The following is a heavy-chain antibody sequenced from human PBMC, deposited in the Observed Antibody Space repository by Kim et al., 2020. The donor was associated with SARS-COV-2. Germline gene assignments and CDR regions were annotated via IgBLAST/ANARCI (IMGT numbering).Heavy chain of an antibody. CDR3: ARGGYSSSWYGRAEYCQH. D-gene: IGHD6-13*01. V-gene: IGHV4-34*01. J-gene: IGHJ1*01. Sequence: LKSRVTISVDTSKDQFSLKLSSVTAADTAVYYCARGGYSSSWYGRAEYCQHWGQGTLVTVSS.